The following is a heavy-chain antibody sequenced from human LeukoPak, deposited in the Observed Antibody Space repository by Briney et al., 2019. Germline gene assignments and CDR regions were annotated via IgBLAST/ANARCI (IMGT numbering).Heavy chain of an antibody. Sequence: PGGSLRVSCAGSGYTFSGSAMHWVRQASGKGLEWVGRIRSKANSYATAYAASVKGRFTISRDDSKNTAYLQMNSLKTEDTAVYYCTRWARGSYYYYYMDVWGKGTTVTISS. CDR1: GYTFSGSA. J-gene: IGHJ6*03. CDR3: TRWARGSYYYYYMDV. V-gene: IGHV3-73*01. CDR2: IRSKANSYAT. D-gene: IGHD1-26*01.